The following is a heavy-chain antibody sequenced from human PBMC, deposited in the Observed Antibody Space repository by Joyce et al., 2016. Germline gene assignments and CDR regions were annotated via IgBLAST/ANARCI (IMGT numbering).Heavy chain of an antibody. CDR3: ATEGASSGPDFDR. CDR2: SKNKPDGYIT. Sequence: VRLVESGGGLVQPGGSLRLSCEVSGLRFSQFYINWVRQAPGKGREGVGRSKNKPDGYITEYAASVKGRFTISRDDSKSSLYLQMNSLRSEDTAFYYCATEGASSGPDFDRWGQGTLVTVSS. D-gene: IGHD3-22*01. V-gene: IGHV3-72*01. J-gene: IGHJ4*02. CDR1: GLRFSQFY.